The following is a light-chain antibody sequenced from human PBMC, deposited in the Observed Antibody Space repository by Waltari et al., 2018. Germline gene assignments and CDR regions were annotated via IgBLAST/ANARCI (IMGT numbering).Light chain of an antibody. CDR1: QSVSSS. J-gene: IGKJ4*01. Sequence: EIVMRQSPATLSVSPGERATLSCRASQSVSSSLAWYQQKPGQAPRLLIYGASAGATGIPTRFSGSGSETEFTLNISGLQSEDFAVYYCQHYNNWPLTFGGGTKVDIK. V-gene: IGKV3-15*01. CDR3: QHYNNWPLT. CDR2: GAS.